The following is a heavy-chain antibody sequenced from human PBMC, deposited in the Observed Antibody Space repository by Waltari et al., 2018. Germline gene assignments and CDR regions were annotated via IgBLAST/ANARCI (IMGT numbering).Heavy chain of an antibody. J-gene: IGHJ5*02. CDR1: GYSFTSYW. CDR3: SRLITGTTGGGWFDP. Sequence: EVQLVQSGAEVKKPGESLKISCKGSGYSFTSYWIGWVRQMPGKVLEWMGISYPRNSDTSYRPAFQGKVTISADKSISTPYLQWSSLKASDTAMYYCSRLITGTTGGGWFDPWGQETLVTVSS. V-gene: IGHV5-51*03. CDR2: SYPRNSDT. D-gene: IGHD1-7*01.